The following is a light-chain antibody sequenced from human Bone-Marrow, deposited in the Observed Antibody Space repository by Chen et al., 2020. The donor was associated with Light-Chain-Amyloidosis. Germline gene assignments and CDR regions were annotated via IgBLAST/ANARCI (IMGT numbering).Light chain of an antibody. CDR2: DAS. J-gene: IGKJ2*01. V-gene: IGKV1-13*02. Sequence: AIQLTQSPSSLSASVGDRVTITCRASQGISSALAWYQQKPGKAPKLLIYDASSLESGVPSRFSGSVSGSDFTLHISILPHEDFATYYCQQYNSYTRTFGQGTKLEIK. CDR1: QGISSA. CDR3: QQYNSYTRT.